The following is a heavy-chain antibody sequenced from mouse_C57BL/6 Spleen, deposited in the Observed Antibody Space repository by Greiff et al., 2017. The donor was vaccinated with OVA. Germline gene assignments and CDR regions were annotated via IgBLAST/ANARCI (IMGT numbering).Heavy chain of an antibody. CDR3: ARETVVARGYAMDY. D-gene: IGHD1-1*01. V-gene: IGHV5-16*01. CDR2: INYDGSST. CDR1: GFTFSDYY. Sequence: EVQRVESEGGLVQPGSSMKLSCTASGFTFSDYYMAWVRQVPEKGLEWVANINYDGSSTYYLDSLKSRFIISRDNAKNILYLQMSSLKSEDTATYYCARETVVARGYAMDYWGQGTSVTVSS. J-gene: IGHJ4*01.